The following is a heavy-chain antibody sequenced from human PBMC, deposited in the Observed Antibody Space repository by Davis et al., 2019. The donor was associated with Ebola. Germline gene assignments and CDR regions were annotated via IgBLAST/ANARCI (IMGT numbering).Heavy chain of an antibody. V-gene: IGHV3-21*04. D-gene: IGHD6-13*01. CDR3: ARVNVVAAGSFDF. J-gene: IGHJ4*02. CDR2: ISGGGTYT. Sequence: GESLKISCAASGFTFSHNAMNWVRQAPGKGLEWVSTISGGGTYTYYADSVKGRFTISRDNAKNSLYLQMNSLTPEDTAFYYCARVNVVAAGSFDFWGQGTRVTVSA. CDR1: GFTFSHNA.